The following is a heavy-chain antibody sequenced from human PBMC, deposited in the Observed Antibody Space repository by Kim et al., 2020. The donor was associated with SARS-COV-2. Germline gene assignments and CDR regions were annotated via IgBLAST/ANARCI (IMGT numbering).Heavy chain of an antibody. D-gene: IGHD3-22*01. CDR2: IYPGDSDT. Sequence: GESLKISCKGSGYSFTSYWIGWVRQMPGKGLEWMGIIYPGDSDTRYSPSFQGQVTITADKSISTAYLQWSSLKASDTAKYYCARLEYYYDSSGYYPADYWGQGTLVTVSS. V-gene: IGHV5-51*01. CDR1: GYSFTSYW. CDR3: ARLEYYYDSSGYYPADY. J-gene: IGHJ4*02.